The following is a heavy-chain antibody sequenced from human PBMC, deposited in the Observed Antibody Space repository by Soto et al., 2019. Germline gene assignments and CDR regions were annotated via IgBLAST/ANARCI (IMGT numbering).Heavy chain of an antibody. CDR1: RYSFTSYW. J-gene: IGHJ4*02. CDR2: IDSSDSYT. Sequence: PGESLKISCKGYRYSFTSYWIRWVRQMPGKSLEWMGRIDSSDSYTKYSPFFQGHDTISADKSISTAYLQWSSLKASDTAMYYCARHRQWDILGTLDYWRQGTLVSVSS. V-gene: IGHV5-10-1*01. CDR3: ARHRQWDILGTLDY. D-gene: IGHD1-26*01.